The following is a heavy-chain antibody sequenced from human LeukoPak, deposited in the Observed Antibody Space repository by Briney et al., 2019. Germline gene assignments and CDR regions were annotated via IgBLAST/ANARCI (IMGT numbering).Heavy chain of an antibody. V-gene: IGHV3-7*01. Sequence: GGSLRLSCAASGFTFSSYWMSWVRQAPGKGLEWVANIKQDGSEKYYVDSVKGRFTISRDNAKNSLYLQMNSLRAEDTAVYYCARGGRSNSWDGDFYYFDYWGQGTLVTVSS. CDR2: IKQDGSEK. J-gene: IGHJ4*02. D-gene: IGHD6-13*01. CDR3: ARGGRSNSWDGDFYYFDY. CDR1: GFTFSSYW.